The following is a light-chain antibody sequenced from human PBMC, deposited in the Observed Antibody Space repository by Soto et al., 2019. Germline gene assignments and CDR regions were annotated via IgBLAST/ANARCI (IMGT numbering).Light chain of an antibody. J-gene: IGLJ2*01. CDR1: TGAVASGHY. Sequence: QTVVTQEPSLTVSPGGTVTLTCGSSTGAVASGHYPHWFQQKPGQAPTTLIFDTSSKHSWTPARFSGSLLGDKAALTLSGAQPEDEAEYYCLLSYSGSRIFGGGTKLTVL. CDR2: DTS. V-gene: IGLV7-46*01. CDR3: LLSYSGSRI.